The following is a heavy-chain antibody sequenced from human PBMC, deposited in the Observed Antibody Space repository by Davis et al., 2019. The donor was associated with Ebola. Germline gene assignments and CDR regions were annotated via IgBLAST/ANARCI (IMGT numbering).Heavy chain of an antibody. CDR2: IYYSGST. Sequence: SETLSLTCTVSGGSISSYYWSWIRQPPGKGLEWIGYIYYSGSTNYNPSLKSRVTISVDTSKNQFSLKLSSVTAADTAVYYCARAVGATCWFDPWGQGTLVTVSS. V-gene: IGHV4-59*01. D-gene: IGHD1-26*01. J-gene: IGHJ5*02. CDR1: GGSISSYY. CDR3: ARAVGATCWFDP.